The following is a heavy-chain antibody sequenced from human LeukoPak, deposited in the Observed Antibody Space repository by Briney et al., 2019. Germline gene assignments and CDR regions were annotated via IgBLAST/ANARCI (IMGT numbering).Heavy chain of an antibody. D-gene: IGHD2-2*01. CDR3: ARFCSSTSCYDY. J-gene: IGHJ4*02. Sequence: GGSLRLSCAASGFTFSSYSMNWVRQAPGKGLEWVSSISSSSSYIYYADSVKGRFTISRDNAKNSLYLQMNSLRAEDTAVYYCARFCSSTSCYDYWGQGTLVTVSS. CDR2: ISSSSSYI. CDR1: GFTFSSYS. V-gene: IGHV3-21*01.